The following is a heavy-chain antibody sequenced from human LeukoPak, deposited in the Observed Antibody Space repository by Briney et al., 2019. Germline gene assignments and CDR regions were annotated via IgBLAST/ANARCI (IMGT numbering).Heavy chain of an antibody. J-gene: IGHJ4*02. CDR1: GGSILTTNW. D-gene: IGHD1-26*01. V-gene: IGHV4-4*02. CDR2: VHLSGAS. Sequence: PWETLSLTCAVSGGSILTTNWWSWVRQPPGKGLEWIGEVHLSGASNYNPSLKSRVNMSIDKSKNQLSLELTSVTAADTAIYYCTRESGAFSPFGFWGQGTLVTVSS. CDR3: TRESGAFSPFGF.